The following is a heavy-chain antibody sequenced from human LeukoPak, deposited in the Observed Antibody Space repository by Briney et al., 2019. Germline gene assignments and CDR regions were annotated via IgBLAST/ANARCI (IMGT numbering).Heavy chain of an antibody. V-gene: IGHV3-30*18. CDR3: AKGQKTYSSSWADY. CDR2: ISYDGSNK. CDR1: GFTFSSYG. Sequence: QTGGSLRLSCAASGFTFSSYGMHWVRQAPGKGLEWVAVISYDGSNKYYADSVKGRFTISRDNSKNTLYLQMNSLRAEDTAVYYCAKGQKTYSSSWADYWGQGTLVTVSS. D-gene: IGHD6-13*01. J-gene: IGHJ4*02.